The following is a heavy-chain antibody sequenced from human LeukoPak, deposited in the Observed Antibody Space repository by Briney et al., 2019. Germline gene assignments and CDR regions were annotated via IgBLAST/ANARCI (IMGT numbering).Heavy chain of an antibody. Sequence: GRSLRLSCAASGFTFSSYAMHWVRQAPGKGLEWVSYITSGSAIYYSDSVKGRFTISRDNTKNSLYLQMNSLRAEDTAVYYCARERAYCGGDCLDYWGQGTLVTVSS. V-gene: IGHV3-48*03. D-gene: IGHD2-21*01. CDR1: GFTFSSYA. J-gene: IGHJ4*02. CDR2: ITSGSAI. CDR3: ARERAYCGGDCLDY.